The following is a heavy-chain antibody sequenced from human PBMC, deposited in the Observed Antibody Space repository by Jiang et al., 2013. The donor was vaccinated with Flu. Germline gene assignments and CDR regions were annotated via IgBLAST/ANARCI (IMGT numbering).Heavy chain of an antibody. CDR3: ARDDRMVATYFFDY. D-gene: IGHD5-12*01. J-gene: IGHJ4*02. CDR2: ITGSSSAT. CDR1: GFTFSSYS. Sequence: VQLVESGGGLVQPGGSLRLSCAASGFTFSSYSMNWVRQAPGKGLEWISCITGSSSATYYADSVKGRFTISRDNAKNSLYLQMNSLRDDDTAVYYCARDDRMVATYFFDYWGQGTLVTVSS. V-gene: IGHV3-48*02.